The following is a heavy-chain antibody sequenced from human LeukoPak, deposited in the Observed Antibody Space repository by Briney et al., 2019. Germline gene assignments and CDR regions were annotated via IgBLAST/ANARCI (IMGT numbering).Heavy chain of an antibody. D-gene: IGHD5-18*01. J-gene: IGHJ4*02. CDR1: GFPFKTNA. CDR3: AKDWIQFNRVFDCFDS. Sequence: GGSLSLSCATSGFPFKTNAMSWVRQAPGKGLEWVATIGNTETFYADSVTGRFTISRDNSKNTVNPQMNRLRVEDTAIYYCAKDWIQFNRVFDCFDSWGQGTLVTVSS. V-gene: IGHV3-23*01. CDR2: IGNTET.